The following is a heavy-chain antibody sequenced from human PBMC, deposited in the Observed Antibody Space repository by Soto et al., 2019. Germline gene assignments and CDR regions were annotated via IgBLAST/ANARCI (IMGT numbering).Heavy chain of an antibody. Sequence: EVQLVESGGGLVQPGRSLRLSCAASGFSFDDYAMHWVRQAPGKGLEWVSGISWNSGSIGYADSVRGRFTISRDNAKNSLYLRMNSLRADNTALYYCVKDSAAGNSYTSSSFDYWGQGTLVTVSS. J-gene: IGHJ4*02. CDR3: VKDSAAGNSYTSSSFDY. D-gene: IGHD6-6*01. CDR2: ISWNSGSI. V-gene: IGHV3-9*01. CDR1: GFSFDDYA.